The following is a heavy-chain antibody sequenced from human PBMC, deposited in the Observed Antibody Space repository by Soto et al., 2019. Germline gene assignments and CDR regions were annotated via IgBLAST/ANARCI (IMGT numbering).Heavy chain of an antibody. J-gene: IGHJ2*01. CDR1: GFIFSSYS. Sequence: EVQLVESGGGLVKPGGSLRLSCAASGFIFSSYSMNWVRQAPGKGLEWVSSISSSRSYIYYADSVRGRFTISRDDAKNSLYLQMNSLRAEDTAVYYCARDPSMVRGENWYFDLWGRGTLVTVSS. CDR3: ARDPSMVRGENWYFDL. D-gene: IGHD3-10*01. V-gene: IGHV3-21*01. CDR2: ISSSRSYI.